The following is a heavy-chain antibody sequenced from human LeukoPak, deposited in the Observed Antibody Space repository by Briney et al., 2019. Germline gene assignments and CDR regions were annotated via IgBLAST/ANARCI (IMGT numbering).Heavy chain of an antibody. CDR1: GYTFTSYG. V-gene: IGHV1-18*01. D-gene: IGHD3-9*01. J-gene: IGHJ6*02. CDR3: ARDGLRYFDWLLRDYYYGMDV. Sequence: GASVKVSFKASGYTFTSYGISWVRQAPGQGLEWMGWISAYNGNTNYAQKLQGRVTMTTDTSTSTAYMELRSLRSDDTAVYYCARDGLRYFDWLLRDYYYGMDVWGQGTTVTVSS. CDR2: ISAYNGNT.